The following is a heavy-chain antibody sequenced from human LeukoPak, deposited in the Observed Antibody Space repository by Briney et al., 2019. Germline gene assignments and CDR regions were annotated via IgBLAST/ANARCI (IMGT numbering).Heavy chain of an antibody. CDR2: MNPNSGNT. Sequence: ASVKVSCKASGYTFTGYYMHWVRQAPGQGLEWMGWMNPNSGNTGYAQKFQGRVTMTRNTSISTAYMELSSLRSEDTAVYYRARAKGLTMVRGAGRTYYYYMDVWGKGTTVTISS. J-gene: IGHJ6*03. CDR3: ARAKGLTMVRGAGRTYYYYMDV. CDR1: GYTFTGYY. V-gene: IGHV1-8*02. D-gene: IGHD3-10*01.